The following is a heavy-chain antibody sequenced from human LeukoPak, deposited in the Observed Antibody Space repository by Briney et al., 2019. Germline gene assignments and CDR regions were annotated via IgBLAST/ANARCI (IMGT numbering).Heavy chain of an antibody. CDR2: FDPEDGET. V-gene: IGHV1-24*01. Sequence: ASVKVSCTVSGYTLTELSMHWVRQAPGKGLEWMGGFDPEDGETIYAQKFQGRVTMTEDTSTDTAYMELSSLRSEDTAVYYCATDENYGPGASFRYYYGMDVWGQGTTVTVSS. CDR3: ATDENYGPGASFRYYYGMDV. J-gene: IGHJ6*02. D-gene: IGHD4-17*01. CDR1: GYTLTELS.